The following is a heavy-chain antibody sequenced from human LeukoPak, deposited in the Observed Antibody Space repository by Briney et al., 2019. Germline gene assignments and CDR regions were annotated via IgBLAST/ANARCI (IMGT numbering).Heavy chain of an antibody. CDR3: ARVGYNHDAFDI. D-gene: IGHD5-24*01. CDR1: GYTITTYW. Sequence: LTISSKGCGYTITTYWSGWVRKMTGKRLEWMGIIYPGDSDTIYSPSFQGHVTISADKSISTAYLQWSSLKASDTAMYYCARVGYNHDAFDIWGQGTMVTVSS. J-gene: IGHJ3*02. V-gene: IGHV5-51*01. CDR2: IYPGDSDT.